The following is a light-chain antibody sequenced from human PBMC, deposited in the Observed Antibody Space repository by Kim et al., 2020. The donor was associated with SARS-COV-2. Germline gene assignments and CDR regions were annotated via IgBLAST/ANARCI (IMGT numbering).Light chain of an antibody. CDR3: CSYAGRYSWV. Sequence: GKSATISCAGTSSDVGGYNYVSWYQQHPGKVPKLLIFDVSTRPSGIPDRFSGSKSGNTASLTISGLQAEDETDYYCCSYAGRYSWVFGGGTQLTVL. CDR2: DVS. CDR1: SSDVGGYNY. V-gene: IGLV2-11*01. J-gene: IGLJ3*02.